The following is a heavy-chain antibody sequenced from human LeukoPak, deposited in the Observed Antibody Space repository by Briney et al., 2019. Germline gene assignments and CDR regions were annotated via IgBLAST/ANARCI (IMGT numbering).Heavy chain of an antibody. V-gene: IGHV1-2*02. Sequence: ASVKVSCKASGYTCTGYYMHWVRQAPGQGLEWMGWINPNSGGTNYAQKFQGRVTMTRDTSISTAYMELSRLRSDDTAVYYCARVAVGIAVGSGNWFDPWGQGTLVTVSS. D-gene: IGHD6-19*01. CDR2: INPNSGGT. CDR3: ARVAVGIAVGSGNWFDP. J-gene: IGHJ5*02. CDR1: GYTCTGYY.